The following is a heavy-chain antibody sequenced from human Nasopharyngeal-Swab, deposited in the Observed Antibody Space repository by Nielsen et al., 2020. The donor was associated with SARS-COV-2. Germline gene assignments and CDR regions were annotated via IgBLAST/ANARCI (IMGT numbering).Heavy chain of an antibody. Sequence: GGSLRLSCAASGFTFSSYGMHWVRQAPGEGLEWVAVIWYDGSNKYYADSVKGRFTISRDNSKNTLCLQMNSLRAEDTAVYYCARDFNWGYYYYYYMDVWGKGTTVTVSS. V-gene: IGHV3-33*01. CDR2: IWYDGSNK. D-gene: IGHD7-27*01. J-gene: IGHJ6*03. CDR3: ARDFNWGYYYYYYMDV. CDR1: GFTFSSYG.